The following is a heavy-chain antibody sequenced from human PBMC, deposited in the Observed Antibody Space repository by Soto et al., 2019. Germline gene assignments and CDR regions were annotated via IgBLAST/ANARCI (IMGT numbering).Heavy chain of an antibody. V-gene: IGHV4-59*01. D-gene: IGHD5-18*01. J-gene: IGHJ6*02. Sequence: SETLSLTCTVSGGSISSYYWSWIRQPPGKGLEWIGYIYYSGSTNYNPSLKSRVTISVDTSKNQFSLKLSSVTAADTAVYYCARSADTAMVIGYYYYYGMDVWGQGTTVTVSS. CDR2: IYYSGST. CDR3: ARSADTAMVIGYYYYYGMDV. CDR1: GGSISSYY.